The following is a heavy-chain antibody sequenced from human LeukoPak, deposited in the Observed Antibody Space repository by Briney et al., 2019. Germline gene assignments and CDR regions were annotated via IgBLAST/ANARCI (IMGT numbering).Heavy chain of an antibody. Sequence: PGGSLRLSCPASGFTFSSYSMSWVRQAPGKGLEWVSGISGSGGSTDYADSVKGRFTISRDNSKNTLYLQMNSLRAEDTAVYYCAKDPGYQVVYCFDYWGQGTLVTVSS. J-gene: IGHJ4*02. CDR2: ISGSGGST. CDR3: AKDPGYQVVYCFDY. V-gene: IGHV3-23*01. D-gene: IGHD2-2*01. CDR1: GFTFSSYS.